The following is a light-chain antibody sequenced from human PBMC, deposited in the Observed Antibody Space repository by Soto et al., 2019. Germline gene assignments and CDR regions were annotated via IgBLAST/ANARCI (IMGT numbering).Light chain of an antibody. J-gene: IGKJ1*01. CDR2: KAS. V-gene: IGKV1-5*03. CDR1: QSIRSW. CDR3: QQYNSHPWT. Sequence: DIQMTQSPSTLPASVGYRVTVTCLASQSIRSWLAWYQEKPGKAPKLLIYKASLLETGVPSRFSGSASGTEFTLTISSLQTDDFGTYYCQQYNSHPWTFGQGTKVDIK.